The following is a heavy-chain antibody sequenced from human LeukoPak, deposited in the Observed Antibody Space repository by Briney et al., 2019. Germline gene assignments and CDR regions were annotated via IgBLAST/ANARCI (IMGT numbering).Heavy chain of an antibody. J-gene: IGHJ6*03. Sequence: PSETLSLTCTVSGGSISSHYWSWIRQPPGKGLEWIGYIYYSGSTNYNPSLKSRVTISVDTSKNQFSLKLSSVTAADTAVYYCARQVKEKYYFYYFDVWGKGTTVIVSS. CDR2: IYYSGST. CDR3: ARQVKEKYYFYYFDV. CDR1: GGSISSHY. V-gene: IGHV4-59*08. D-gene: IGHD3-22*01.